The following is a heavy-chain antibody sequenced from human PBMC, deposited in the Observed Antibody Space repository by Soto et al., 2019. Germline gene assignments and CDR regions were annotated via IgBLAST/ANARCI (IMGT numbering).Heavy chain of an antibody. V-gene: IGHV5-51*01. CDR1: GYNFATYW. D-gene: IGHD6-19*01. Sequence: PGESLKISCQSSGYNFATYWIGWVRQMPGKGLEWMGLIYPGDSQTRYSPSFQGQVTMSVDKSISTAYLHWTSLKASDTAMYYCARQGSSGWYGNYWGQGTLVTVSS. CDR2: IYPGDSQT. J-gene: IGHJ4*02. CDR3: ARQGSSGWYGNY.